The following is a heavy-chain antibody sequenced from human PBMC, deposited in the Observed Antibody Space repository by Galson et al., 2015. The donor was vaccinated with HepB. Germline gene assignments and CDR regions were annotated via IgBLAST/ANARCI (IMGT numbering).Heavy chain of an antibody. CDR1: GFTVSSNY. CDR3: ASSLVVPADMVAFDI. V-gene: IGHV3-53*01. J-gene: IGHJ3*02. Sequence: SLRLSCAASGFTVSSNYMSWVRQAPGKGLEWVSVIYSGGSTYYADSVKGRFTISRDNSKNTLYLQMNSLRAEDTAVYYCASSLVVPADMVAFDIWGQGTMVTVSS. D-gene: IGHD2-2*01. CDR2: IYSGGST.